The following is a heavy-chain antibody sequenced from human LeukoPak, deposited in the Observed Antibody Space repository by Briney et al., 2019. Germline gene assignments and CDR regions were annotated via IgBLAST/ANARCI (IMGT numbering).Heavy chain of an antibody. J-gene: IGHJ4*02. D-gene: IGHD3-22*01. CDR3: ARWEGNYYDSSGHYYFDY. CDR2: IYYSGST. V-gene: IGHV4-59*08. CDR1: GGSISSYY. Sequence: LEALSLTCTVSGGSISSYYWSWIRQPPGKGLEWIGYIYYSGSTNYNPSLKSRVTISVDTSKNQFSLKLSSVTAADTAVYYCARWEGNYYDSSGHYYFDYWGQGTLVTVSS.